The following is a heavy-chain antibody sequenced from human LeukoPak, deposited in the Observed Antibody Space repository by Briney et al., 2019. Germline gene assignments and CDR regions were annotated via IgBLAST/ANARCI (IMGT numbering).Heavy chain of an antibody. V-gene: IGHV1-18*01. CDR3: ARSTRSGGFDP. Sequence: ASVKVSCQASGGTFSSYAISWVRQAPGQGLEWMGWISAYNGNTNYAQKLQGRVTMTTDTSTSTAYMELRSLRSDDTAGYYCARSTRSGGFDPWGQGTLVTVSS. D-gene: IGHD2/OR15-2a*01. J-gene: IGHJ5*02. CDR1: GGTFSSYA. CDR2: ISAYNGNT.